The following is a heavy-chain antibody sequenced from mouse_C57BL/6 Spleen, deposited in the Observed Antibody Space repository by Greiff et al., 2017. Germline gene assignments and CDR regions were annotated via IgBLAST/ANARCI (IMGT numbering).Heavy chain of an antibody. CDR1: GYTFTSYW. D-gene: IGHD1-1*01. J-gene: IGHJ4*01. CDR3: ARGPDYYGSSYDAMDY. V-gene: IGHV1-61*01. Sequence: QVQLQQPGAELVRPGSSVKLSCKASGYTFTSYWMDWVKQRPGQGLEWIGNIYPSDSETHYNQKFKDKATLTVDKSSSTAYMQLSSLTSEDSAVYYCARGPDYYGSSYDAMDYWGQGTSVTVSS. CDR2: IYPSDSET.